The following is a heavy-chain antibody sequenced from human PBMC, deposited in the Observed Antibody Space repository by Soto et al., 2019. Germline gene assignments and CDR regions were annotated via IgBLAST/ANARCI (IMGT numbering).Heavy chain of an antibody. D-gene: IGHD4-17*01. V-gene: IGHV3-66*01. Sequence: PGGSLRLSCAASGFTVSSNYMSWVRQAPGKGLEWVSVIYSGGSTYYADSVKGRFTISRDNSKNTLYLQMNSLRAEDTAVYYCARSPDYGDYDPYMDVWGKGTTVTVSS. CDR1: GFTVSSNY. CDR3: ARSPDYGDYDPYMDV. J-gene: IGHJ6*03. CDR2: IYSGGST.